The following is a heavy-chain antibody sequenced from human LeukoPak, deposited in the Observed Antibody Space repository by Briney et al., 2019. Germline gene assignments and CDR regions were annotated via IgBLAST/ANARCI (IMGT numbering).Heavy chain of an antibody. CDR3: AKGPYDILTGSSGAFDI. Sequence: GGSLRLSCAASGFTFSSYAMSWVRQAPGKGLEWVSAISGSGGSTYYADSVKGRFTISRDNSKNTLYLQMNSLRAEDTAVYYCAKGPYDILTGSSGAFDIWGQGTMVTVSS. V-gene: IGHV3-23*01. D-gene: IGHD3-9*01. J-gene: IGHJ3*02. CDR1: GFTFSSYA. CDR2: ISGSGGST.